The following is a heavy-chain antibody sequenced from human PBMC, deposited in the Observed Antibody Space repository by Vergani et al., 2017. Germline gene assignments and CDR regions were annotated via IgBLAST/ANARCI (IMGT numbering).Heavy chain of an antibody. V-gene: IGHV3-23*01. CDR2: ISARYPST. J-gene: IGHJ4*02. CDR1: GFTFSACP. D-gene: IGHD3-22*01. CDR3: ARLSYDTTPYLQGGYDC. Sequence: EGQLLESGGALVQPGGSLRLSCKASGFTFSACPMTWVRQAPGKGLEWVSAISARYPSTYYADSVKGRFTISRDNSKNMLYLQMNSLRAEDTAVYYCARLSYDTTPYLQGGYDCWGQGTLVSVSS.